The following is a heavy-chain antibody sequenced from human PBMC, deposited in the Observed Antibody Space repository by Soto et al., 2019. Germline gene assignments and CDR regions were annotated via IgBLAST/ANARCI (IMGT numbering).Heavy chain of an antibody. CDR2: ISGYNGNT. CDR1: GYTFTNYG. D-gene: IGHD2-21*02. Sequence: ASVKVSCKASGYTFTNYGFSWVRQAPGQGLEWMGWISGYNGNTKYAEKFQGRVTMTTDTSTSTAHMELRSLRSDDTAIYYCAKDQSYIGTAVYDVWGQGTTVTVS. J-gene: IGHJ6*02. V-gene: IGHV1-18*01. CDR3: AKDQSYIGTAVYDV.